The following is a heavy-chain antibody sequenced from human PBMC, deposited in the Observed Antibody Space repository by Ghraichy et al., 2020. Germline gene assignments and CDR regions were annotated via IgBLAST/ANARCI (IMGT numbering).Heavy chain of an antibody. V-gene: IGHV3-11*06. Sequence: GGSLRLSCAASGFTFSDYYMSWIRQAPGKGLEWVSYISSSSSYTNYADSVKGRFTISRDNAKNSLYLQMNSLRAEDTAVYYCARESSSWYPQDDYWGQGTLVTVSS. CDR1: GFTFSDYY. J-gene: IGHJ4*02. CDR2: ISSSSSYT. D-gene: IGHD6-13*01. CDR3: ARESSSWYPQDDY.